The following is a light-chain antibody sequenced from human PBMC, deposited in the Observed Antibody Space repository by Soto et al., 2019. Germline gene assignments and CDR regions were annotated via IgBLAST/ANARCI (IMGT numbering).Light chain of an antibody. CDR1: QSVSANY. CDR2: GAS. V-gene: IGKV3-20*01. CDR3: QQHGSSPFT. J-gene: IGKJ3*01. Sequence: EIVLTQSPGTLSLSPGERATLSCRASQSVSANYLAWYQQKPGQAPRLLIYGASSRATGIPDRFNGSGSGTDFTLTISRLEPEDFAVYFCQQHGSSPFTFGPGTKVDI.